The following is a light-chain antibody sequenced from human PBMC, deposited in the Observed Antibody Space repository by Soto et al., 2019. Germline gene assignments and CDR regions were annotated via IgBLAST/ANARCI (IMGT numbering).Light chain of an antibody. Sequence: IGLSPSPATLSLSPSARAPLSCRASERVSTSFLAWYQQKRGQPPRLLIYGASTRATGVPDRFSGSGSVTDFTLTISELDPEDFAVYYCQVYHWSLTWTVGPGTKVDIK. CDR3: QVYHWSLTWT. J-gene: IGKJ1*01. V-gene: IGKV3-20*01. CDR1: ERVSTSF. CDR2: GAS.